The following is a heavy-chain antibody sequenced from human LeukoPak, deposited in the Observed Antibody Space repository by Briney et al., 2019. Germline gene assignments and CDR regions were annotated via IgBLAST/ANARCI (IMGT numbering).Heavy chain of an antibody. Sequence: GGSLRLSCAASGFTFSSYVMRWVRQAPGKGLEWVSGISGSGGSTYYADSVKGRFTISRDNSKNTLYLQMNSLRAEDTAVYYCARPHCSGGSCYLRRYYFDYWGQGTLVTVSS. V-gene: IGHV3-23*01. CDR2: ISGSGGST. D-gene: IGHD2-15*01. CDR3: ARPHCSGGSCYLRRYYFDY. CDR1: GFTFSSYV. J-gene: IGHJ4*02.